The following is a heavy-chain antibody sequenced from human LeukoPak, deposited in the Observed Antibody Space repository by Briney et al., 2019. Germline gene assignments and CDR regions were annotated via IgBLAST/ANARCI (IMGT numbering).Heavy chain of an antibody. V-gene: IGHV3-11*01. J-gene: IGHJ4*02. D-gene: IGHD2-21*01. CDR3: VKDVLSVAVGSTHDY. CDR1: GFTFSDYY. CDR2: ISSSGSTI. Sequence: GGSLRLSCAASGFTFSDYYMSWIRQAPGKGLEWVSYISSSGSTIYYADSVKGRLTISRDNSNNTLYLQMNSLRAEDTAVYYCVKDVLSVAVGSTHDYWGPGTLVTVSS.